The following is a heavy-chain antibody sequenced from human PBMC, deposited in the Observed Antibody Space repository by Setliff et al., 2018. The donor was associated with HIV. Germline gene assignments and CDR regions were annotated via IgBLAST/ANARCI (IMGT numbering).Heavy chain of an antibody. D-gene: IGHD2-2*01. CDR1: GGSFSSYY. Sequence: PSETLSLTCAVYGGSFSSYYWSWIRQPAGKGLEWIGEINHSGSNNYNPSLKSRVTLSVDTSKNHFSLKLYSVTAADTAVYYCARGHCSGTSCYHPWYWFDPWGQGTLVTVS. V-gene: IGHV4-34*01. J-gene: IGHJ5*02. CDR2: INHSGSN. CDR3: ARGHCSGTSCYHPWYWFDP.